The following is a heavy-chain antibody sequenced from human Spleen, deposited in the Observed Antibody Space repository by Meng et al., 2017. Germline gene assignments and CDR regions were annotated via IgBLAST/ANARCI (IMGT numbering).Heavy chain of an antibody. Sequence: QVPVQESGPGLVRPSETLSPTCTVSGGSVSSGSYYWSWIRQPPGKGLEWIGYIYYSGSTNYNPSLKSRVTISVDTSKNQFSLKLSSVTAADTAVYYCARATAAAAKGRWFDPWGQGTLVTVSS. CDR2: IYYSGST. D-gene: IGHD6-13*01. CDR3: ARATAAAAKGRWFDP. CDR1: GGSVSSGSYY. J-gene: IGHJ5*02. V-gene: IGHV4-61*01.